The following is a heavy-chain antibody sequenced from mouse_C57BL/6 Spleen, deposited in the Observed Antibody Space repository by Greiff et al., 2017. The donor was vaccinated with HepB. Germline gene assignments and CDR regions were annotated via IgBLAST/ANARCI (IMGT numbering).Heavy chain of an antibody. J-gene: IGHJ4*01. CDR2: IYPGDGDT. D-gene: IGHD2-2*01. CDR3: ARGYPYAMDD. V-gene: IGHV1-82*01. Sequence: QVQLKQSGPELVKPGASVKISCKASGYAFSSSWMNWVKQRPGKGLEWIGRIYPGDGDTNYNGKFKGKATLTADKSSSTAYMQLSSLTSEDSAVYFCARGYPYAMDDWGQGTSVTVAS. CDR1: GYAFSSSW.